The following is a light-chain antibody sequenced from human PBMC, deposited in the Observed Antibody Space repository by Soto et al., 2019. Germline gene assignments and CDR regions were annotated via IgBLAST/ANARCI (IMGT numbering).Light chain of an antibody. V-gene: IGLV2-14*01. CDR1: SSDVGGYKY. CDR2: EVS. Sequence: QSVLTQPASVSGSPGQSITISCTGTSSDVGGYKYVSWHQLHPGKAPKLIIYEVSNRPSGVSNRFSGSKSGNTASLTISGLQAEDEADYYCSSYSRSTAYVFGNGPKVTVL. J-gene: IGLJ1*01. CDR3: SSYSRSTAYV.